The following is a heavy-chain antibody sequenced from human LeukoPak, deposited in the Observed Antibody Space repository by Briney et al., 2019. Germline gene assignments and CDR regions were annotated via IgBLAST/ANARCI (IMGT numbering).Heavy chain of an antibody. Sequence: GASVKVSCKASGYTFTTYSMHWVRQAPGQGLEWMAIINLSGGSTDYTQKFQGRVTMTRDTSTSTVYMELRSLRSDDTAVYYCARDKSDAFDIWGQGTMVTVSS. CDR3: ARDKSDAFDI. V-gene: IGHV1-46*01. CDR2: INLSGGST. J-gene: IGHJ3*02. D-gene: IGHD3-9*01. CDR1: GYTFTTYS.